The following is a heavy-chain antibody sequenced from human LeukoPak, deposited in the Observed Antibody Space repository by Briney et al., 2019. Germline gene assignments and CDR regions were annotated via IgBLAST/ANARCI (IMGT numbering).Heavy chain of an antibody. D-gene: IGHD5-12*01. J-gene: IGHJ5*02. Sequence: GGSLRLSCKAYGLTFSNSWMHWVRQVPGKGLVWVSRMYGDMRDISYADSVKGRFTISRDNAKNTVYLQMNSLRGEDTAVYYCARDLGLRGSTWGQGTLVTVSS. CDR3: ARDLGLRGST. V-gene: IGHV3-74*01. CDR2: MYGDMRDI. CDR1: GLTFSNSW.